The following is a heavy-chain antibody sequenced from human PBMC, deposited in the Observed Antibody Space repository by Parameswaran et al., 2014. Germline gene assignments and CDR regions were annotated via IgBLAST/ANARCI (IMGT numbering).Heavy chain of an antibody. J-gene: IGHJ4*02. V-gene: IGHV3-53*01. CDR2: IYSGGTI. CDR3: ARRTAVAALDY. D-gene: IGHD6-19*01. Sequence: RWIRQPPGKGLEWVSVIYSGGTIYYADSVKGRFTISRDNSKNTLYLQMHSLRAEDTAVYYCARRTAVAALDYWGQGTLVTVSS.